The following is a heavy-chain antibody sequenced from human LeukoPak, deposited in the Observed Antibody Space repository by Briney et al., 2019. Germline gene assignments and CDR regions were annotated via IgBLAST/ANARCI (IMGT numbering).Heavy chain of an antibody. CDR3: ARESHETREDY. CDR1: GYTFTSYG. J-gene: IGHJ4*02. Sequence: ASVRVSCKASGYTFTSYGISWVRQAPGQGLEWMGWISANNGDTDYPPKLQDRVTMTTDTYTSTAYMELRSLRSDDTAMYYCARESHETREDYWGQGTLVTVSS. CDR2: ISANNGDT. D-gene: IGHD1-1*01. V-gene: IGHV1-18*01.